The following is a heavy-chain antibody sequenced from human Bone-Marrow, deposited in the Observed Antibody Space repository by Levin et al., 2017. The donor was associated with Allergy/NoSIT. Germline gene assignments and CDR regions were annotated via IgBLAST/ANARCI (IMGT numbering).Heavy chain of an antibody. V-gene: IGHV1-69*13. CDR3: ARSSTSCYRPPGAGTSCYRPPEN. CDR2: IIPIFGTA. D-gene: IGHD2-2*01. CDR1: GGTFSSYA. Sequence: ASVKVSCKASGGTFSSYAISWVRQAPGQGLEWMGGIIPIFGTANYAQKFQGRVTITADESTSTAYMELSSLRSEDTAVYYCARSSTSCYRPPGAGTSCYRPPENWGQGTLVTVSS. J-gene: IGHJ4*02.